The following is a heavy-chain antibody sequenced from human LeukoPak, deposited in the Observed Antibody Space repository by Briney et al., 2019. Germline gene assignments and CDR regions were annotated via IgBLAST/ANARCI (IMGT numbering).Heavy chain of an antibody. CDR3: AKVRVRYSSIWYALD. CDR1: GFTFSSYG. CDR2: ISYDGSNK. D-gene: IGHD6-13*01. V-gene: IGHV3-30*18. J-gene: IGHJ4*02. Sequence: PGRSLRLSCAASGFTFSSYGMHWVRQAPGKGLEWVAVISYDGSNKYYADSVKGRFTISRDNSKNTLYLQMNSLRAEDTAVYYCAKVRVRYSSIWYALDWGQGTLVTVSS.